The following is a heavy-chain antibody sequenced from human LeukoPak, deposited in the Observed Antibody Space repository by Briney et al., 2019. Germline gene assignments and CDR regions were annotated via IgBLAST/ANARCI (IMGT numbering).Heavy chain of an antibody. CDR3: AKARQWNTGWYSGSFDP. J-gene: IGHJ5*02. Sequence: GGSLRLSCAASGFTFNNYAMTWVRQAPGGGLEWVSTIVGNGGSIYYSNSVKGRFTVSRDNSQNTLSLHMNSLSAEDTAVYYCAKARQWNTGWYSGSFDPWGQGALVTVSS. D-gene: IGHD6-19*01. CDR2: IVGNGGSI. V-gene: IGHV3-23*01. CDR1: GFTFNNYA.